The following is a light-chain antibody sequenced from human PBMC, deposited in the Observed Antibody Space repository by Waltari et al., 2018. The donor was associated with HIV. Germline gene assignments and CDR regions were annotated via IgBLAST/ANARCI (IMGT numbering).Light chain of an antibody. Sequence: QSVLTQPPSASGTPGQRVTLSCSGSNSNVGNNYVSWYQHLPGTTPKLLIYRNNQRPSGDPDRFSGSKSGTSASLAISGLRSEDEADYYCAAWDDSLSGRVFGGGTKLTVL. CDR1: NSNVGNNY. CDR2: RNN. J-gene: IGLJ3*02. V-gene: IGLV1-47*01. CDR3: AAWDDSLSGRV.